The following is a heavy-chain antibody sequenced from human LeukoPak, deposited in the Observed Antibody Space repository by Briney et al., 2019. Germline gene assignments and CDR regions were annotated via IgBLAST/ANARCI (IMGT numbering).Heavy chain of an antibody. CDR3: ARDRGVYDRSGSPQPFYFDC. J-gene: IGHJ4*02. CDR2: IYYSGNT. D-gene: IGHD3-22*01. V-gene: IGHV4-59*01. Sequence: PSETLSLTCTVSGGSISSYYWNWIRQPPGKGLEWIGYIYYSGNTNYNPSLKSRVTISVDTSKNQFSLKLISVTAADTAVYYCARDRGVYDRSGSPQPFYFDCWGQGALVTVSS. CDR1: GGSISSYY.